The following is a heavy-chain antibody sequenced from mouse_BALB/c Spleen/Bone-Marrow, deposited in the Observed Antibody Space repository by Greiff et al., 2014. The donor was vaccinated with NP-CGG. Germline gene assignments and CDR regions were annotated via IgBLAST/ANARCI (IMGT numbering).Heavy chain of an antibody. CDR2: IWGDGST. D-gene: IGHD1-2*01. CDR1: GISLTSYG. CDR3: AKGPYYGYLYFDV. J-gene: IGHJ1*01. V-gene: IGHV2-3*01. Sequence: LQESGPGLVAPSQSLSITCTVSGISLTSYGVSWVRQPPGKGLEWLGVIWGDGSTNYHSALISRLSISKDNSKCQVFLKLNSLQTDDTATYYCAKGPYYGYLYFDVWGAGTTVTVSS.